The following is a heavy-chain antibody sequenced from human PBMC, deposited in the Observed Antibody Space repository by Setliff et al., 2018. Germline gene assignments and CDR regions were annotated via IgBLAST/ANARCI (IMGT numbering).Heavy chain of an antibody. V-gene: IGHV2-5*01. D-gene: IGHD2-21*01. J-gene: IGHJ4*02. CDR1: GFSLSTSLVG. CDR2: IYWNDEK. CDR3: AHIAGGGNSPRHDY. Sequence: SGPPLVNPTQTLTLTCTFSGFSLSTSLVGVGWIRQPPGKALEWLALIYWNDEKRYSPSLKSRLTITKDTSKNQVVLTMTNMDPVDTATYYCAHIAGGGNSPRHDYWGQGTLVTVSS.